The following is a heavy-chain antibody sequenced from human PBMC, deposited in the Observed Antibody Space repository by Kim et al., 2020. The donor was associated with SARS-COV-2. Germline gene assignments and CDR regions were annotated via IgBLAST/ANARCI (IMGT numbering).Heavy chain of an antibody. D-gene: IGHD3-22*01. V-gene: IGHV3-23*01. CDR3: AKTNYDSSGYYPYYFDY. Sequence: VKGRLTISRDNSKNTLYLQMNSLRAEDTAVYYCAKTNYDSSGYYPYYFDYWGQGTLVTVSS. J-gene: IGHJ4*02.